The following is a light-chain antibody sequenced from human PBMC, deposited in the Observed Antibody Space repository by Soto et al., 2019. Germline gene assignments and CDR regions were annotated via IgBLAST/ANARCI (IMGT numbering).Light chain of an antibody. CDR1: SSQKGAGYD. Sequence: QSLLTPPPPMSGAPGPRGPISLPGGSSQKGAGYDVHWYQQLPGTAPKLLIYGNSNRPSGVPDRFSGSKSGTSASLAITGLQAEDEADYYCQSYDSSLSGLYVFGTGTKVTVL. CDR2: GNS. J-gene: IGLJ1*01. V-gene: IGLV1-40*01. CDR3: QSYDSSLSGLYV.